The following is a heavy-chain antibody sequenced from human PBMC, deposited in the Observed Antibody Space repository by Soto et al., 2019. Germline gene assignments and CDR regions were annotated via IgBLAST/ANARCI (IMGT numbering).Heavy chain of an antibody. J-gene: IGHJ6*02. CDR1: GFTFDDYA. D-gene: IGHD3-16*01. Sequence: GGSLRLSCAASGFTFDDYAMHWVRQAPGKGLEWVSGISWNSGSIGYADSVKGRFTISRDNAKSSLYLQMNSLRAEDTALYYCAKGAQTSRYYYYGMDVWGQGTTVTVSS. CDR3: AKGAQTSRYYYYGMDV. CDR2: ISWNSGSI. V-gene: IGHV3-9*01.